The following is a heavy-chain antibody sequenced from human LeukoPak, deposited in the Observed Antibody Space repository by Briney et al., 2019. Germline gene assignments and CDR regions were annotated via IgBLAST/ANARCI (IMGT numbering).Heavy chain of an antibody. CDR1: GFTFSGYS. J-gene: IGHJ4*02. CDR3: ARESISGHRDFDY. D-gene: IGHD1-26*01. CDR2: ISSGSRTI. V-gene: IGHV3-48*01. Sequence: PGGSLRLSCAASGFTFSGYSMNWVRQAPGKGLEWLSYISSGSRTIYYADSVKGRFTVSRDNAKNSLYLRMNSLRAEDTAVYYCARESISGHRDFDYWGQGALVTVSS.